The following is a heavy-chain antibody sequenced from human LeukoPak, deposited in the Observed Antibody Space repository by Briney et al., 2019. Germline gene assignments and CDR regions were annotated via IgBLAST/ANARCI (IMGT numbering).Heavy chain of an antibody. V-gene: IGHV7-4-1*02. CDR1: GYTFTSYA. J-gene: IGHJ5*02. Sequence: GASVRVSCKASGYTFTSYAMNWVRQAPGQGLEWMGWINTNTGNPTYAQGFTGRFVFSLDTSVSTAYLQISSLKAEDTAVYYCARSTYCSGGSCSHNWFDPWGQGTLVTVSS. CDR3: ARSTYCSGGSCSHNWFDP. D-gene: IGHD2-15*01. CDR2: INTNTGNP.